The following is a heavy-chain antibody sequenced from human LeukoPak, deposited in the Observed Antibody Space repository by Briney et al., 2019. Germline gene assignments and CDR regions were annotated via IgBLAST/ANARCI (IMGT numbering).Heavy chain of an antibody. CDR1: GDSVSRNSAA. J-gene: IGHJ5*02. Sequence: SQTLSLTCAISGDSVSRNSAAWNWFRQSPSRGLEWLGRTYYRSKWYNDYAVSVESRITINPDTSKNQFSLQLNSVTPEDTAVYYCARADGDRDGYNFWFDPWGQGTLVTVSS. V-gene: IGHV6-1*01. D-gene: IGHD5-24*01. CDR3: ARADGDRDGYNFWFDP. CDR2: TYYRSKWYN.